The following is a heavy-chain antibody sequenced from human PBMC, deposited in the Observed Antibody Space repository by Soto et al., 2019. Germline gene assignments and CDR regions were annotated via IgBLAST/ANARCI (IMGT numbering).Heavy chain of an antibody. V-gene: IGHV3-30*04. CDR2: ITRDGYNK. D-gene: IGHD6-6*01. J-gene: IGHJ4*02. Sequence: GGSLRLSCAGSGFIFKNYALNWVRQAPGKGLEWVASITRDGYNKYYADSVKGRFTISRDNSRDTLSLQMTALTIEDSSVYYCTKSSGGSSSVGMDYWGQGTRVTVS. CDR1: GFIFKNYA. CDR3: TKSSGGSSSVGMDY.